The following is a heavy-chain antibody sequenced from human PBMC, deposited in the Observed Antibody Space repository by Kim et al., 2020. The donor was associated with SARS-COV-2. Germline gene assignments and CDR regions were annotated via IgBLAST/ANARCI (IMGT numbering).Heavy chain of an antibody. Sequence: ASVKVSCKASGYTFTSYGISWVRQAPGQGLEWMGWISAYNGNTNYAQKLQGRVTMTTDTSTSTAYMELRSLRSDDTAVYYCARDRDYDYVWGSYRPYFDYWGQGTLVTVSS. D-gene: IGHD3-16*02. CDR1: GYTFTSYG. CDR3: ARDRDYDYVWGSYRPYFDY. V-gene: IGHV1-18*01. J-gene: IGHJ4*02. CDR2: ISAYNGNT.